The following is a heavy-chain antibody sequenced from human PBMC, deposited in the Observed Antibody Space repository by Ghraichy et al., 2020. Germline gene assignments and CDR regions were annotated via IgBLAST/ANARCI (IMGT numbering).Heavy chain of an antibody. D-gene: IGHD2-2*01. CDR3: ARDSSTFSY. J-gene: IGHJ4*02. Sequence: GGSLRLSCVASGSTFSGSTMSWVRQAPGKGLEWVSSITSPSNTIYYADSVKGRFTISRDNAKNSLFLPMNSLRDEDTAVYYCARDSSTFSYWGQGTLVTVSS. CDR1: GSTFSGST. V-gene: IGHV3-48*02. CDR2: ITSPSNTI.